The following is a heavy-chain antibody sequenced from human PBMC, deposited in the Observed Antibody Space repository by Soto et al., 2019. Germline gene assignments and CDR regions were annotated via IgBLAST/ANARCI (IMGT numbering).Heavy chain of an antibody. V-gene: IGHV4-4*02. D-gene: IGHD1-26*01. Sequence: QVQLQESGPGLVKPSGTLSLTCAVSGGSISSTVWWTWVRQAPGKGLEWIGEIFQTGNTNYNPSLESRITISMDKSKNQFSLKLTSVTAADTAVYFCSSAHTGSYGVHAWGQGTLVTVSS. CDR1: GGSISSTVW. CDR2: IFQTGNT. J-gene: IGHJ5*02. CDR3: SSAHTGSYGVHA.